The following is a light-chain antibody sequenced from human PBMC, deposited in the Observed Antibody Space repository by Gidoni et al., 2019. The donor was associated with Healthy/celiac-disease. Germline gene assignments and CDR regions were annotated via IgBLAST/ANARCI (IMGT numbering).Light chain of an antibody. J-gene: IGLJ2*01. CDR1: SSDVGGYNY. CDR2: EVS. CDR3: SSYTSSSIVV. Sequence: QSALTQPDSVSGSPGQSITISCTGNSSDVGGYNYVSWYQQHPGKAPRLMIYEVSNRPSGVSNRFSGSKSGNTASLTISGLQAEDEADYYCSSYTSSSIVVFGGGTKLTVL. V-gene: IGLV2-14*01.